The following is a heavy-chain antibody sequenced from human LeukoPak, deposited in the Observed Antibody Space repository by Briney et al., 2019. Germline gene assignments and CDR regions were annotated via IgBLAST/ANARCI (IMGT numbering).Heavy chain of an antibody. J-gene: IGHJ5*02. CDR1: GGSISSSSYY. CDR2: IYYSGST. V-gene: IGHV4-39*01. CDR3: ARPSRFGAAAGRWNNWFDP. D-gene: IGHD6-13*01. Sequence: SETLSLTCTVSGGSISSSSYYWGWIRQPPGKGLEWIGSIYYSGSTYYNPSLKSRVTISVDTSKNQFSLKLSSVTAADTAVYYCARPSRFGAAAGRWNNWFDPWAREPWSPSPQ.